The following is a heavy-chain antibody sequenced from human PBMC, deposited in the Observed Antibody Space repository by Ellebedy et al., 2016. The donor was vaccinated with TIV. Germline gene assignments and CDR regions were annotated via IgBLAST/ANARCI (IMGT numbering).Heavy chain of an antibody. Sequence: GESLKISCAASGFTVGNNFMRWVRQAPGTGLAWVSLFYSGGSTDYADSVKGRFTISRNSSKNTLYLQMNSLRAEDTAMYYCARKTDTGTSGDYWGQGTPVTVSS. CDR2: FYSGGST. V-gene: IGHV3-53*01. D-gene: IGHD1-1*01. CDR3: ARKTDTGTSGDY. CDR1: GFTVGNNF. J-gene: IGHJ4*02.